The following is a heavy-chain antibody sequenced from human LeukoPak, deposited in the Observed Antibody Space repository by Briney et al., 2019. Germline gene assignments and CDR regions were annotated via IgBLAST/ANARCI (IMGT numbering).Heavy chain of an antibody. CDR3: ARDGVGQDAFDF. CDR1: GGTFSSYA. CDR2: IDTHTGNP. D-gene: IGHD3-3*01. J-gene: IGHJ3*01. Sequence: GASVKVSCKASGGTFSSYAISWVRQAPGQGLEWMGWIDTHTGNPTYAQGFTGQFVFSWDSSVSTAYLQISSLKADDTAVSYCARDGVGQDAFDFWGQGTMVTVSS. V-gene: IGHV7-4-1*02.